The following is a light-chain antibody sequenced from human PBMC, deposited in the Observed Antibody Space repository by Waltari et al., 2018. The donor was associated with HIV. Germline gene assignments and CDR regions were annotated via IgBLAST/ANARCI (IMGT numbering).Light chain of an antibody. CDR1: SSQVGSNI. Sequence: QSVLAQPPSASGTPGPRVTISCSGSSSQVGSNIVNWYQQVPGTAPKLLIYSNNQRPSGVPDRFSGSNSGTSASLAISGLQSEDEADYYCAAWDDSLNAWVFGGGTKLTVL. V-gene: IGLV1-44*01. CDR3: AAWDDSLNAWV. J-gene: IGLJ3*02. CDR2: SNN.